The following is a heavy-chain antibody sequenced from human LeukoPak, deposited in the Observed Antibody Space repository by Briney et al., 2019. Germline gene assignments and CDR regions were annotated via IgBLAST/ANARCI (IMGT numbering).Heavy chain of an antibody. D-gene: IGHD2-8*01. Sequence: GGSLRLSCAASGFTFSSYAMSWVRQAPGKGLEWVSAISGSGGSTYYADSVKGRFTISRDNSKNTLYLQMNSLRAEDTAIYFCAKHRALKGLSNWFDPWGQGTLVTVSS. CDR1: GFTFSSYA. CDR2: ISGSGGST. CDR3: AKHRALKGLSNWFDP. J-gene: IGHJ5*02. V-gene: IGHV3-23*01.